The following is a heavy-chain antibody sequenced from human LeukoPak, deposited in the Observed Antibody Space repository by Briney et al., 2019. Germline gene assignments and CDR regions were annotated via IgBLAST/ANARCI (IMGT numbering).Heavy chain of an antibody. Sequence: GGSLRLSCAASGFTFDDYGMSWVRQAPGKGLEWVSAISGGGGSTYYADSVKGRFAISRDNSKNTLYLQMNSLRVEDTAVYYCANGGPYYYYYYMGVWGKGTTVTISS. J-gene: IGHJ6*03. CDR1: GFTFDDYG. D-gene: IGHD3-10*01. CDR2: ISGGGGST. V-gene: IGHV3-23*01. CDR3: ANGGPYYYYYYMGV.